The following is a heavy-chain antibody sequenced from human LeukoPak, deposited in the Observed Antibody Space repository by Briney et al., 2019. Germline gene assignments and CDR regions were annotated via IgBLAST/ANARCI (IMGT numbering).Heavy chain of an antibody. CDR1: GFTFDDYA. Sequence: GGSLRLSCAASGFTFDDYAMHWVRQAPGKGLEWVSLISGDGGSTYYADSVKGRFTISSDNSKNSLYLQMNSLRTEDTAMYYCASLVVPAASPYYFDYWGQGTLVTVSS. D-gene: IGHD2-2*01. CDR3: ASLVVPAASPYYFDY. J-gene: IGHJ4*02. V-gene: IGHV3-43*02. CDR2: ISGDGGST.